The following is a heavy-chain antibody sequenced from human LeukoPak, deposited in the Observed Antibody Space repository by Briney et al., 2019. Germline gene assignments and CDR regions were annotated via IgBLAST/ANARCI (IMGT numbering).Heavy chain of an antibody. CDR1: GDSISGSSYY. J-gene: IGHJ4*02. CDR2: IYYGGST. CDR3: ARRTWSAFSDY. Sequence: SETLSLTCTVSGDSISGSSYYWGWIRQPPGKGLEYIGSIYYGGSTYYNPSLKSRVTISVDTSKNQFSLKVSSVTAADTAVYYCARRTWSAFSDYWGQGILVTVSS. V-gene: IGHV4-39*01. D-gene: IGHD1/OR15-1a*01.